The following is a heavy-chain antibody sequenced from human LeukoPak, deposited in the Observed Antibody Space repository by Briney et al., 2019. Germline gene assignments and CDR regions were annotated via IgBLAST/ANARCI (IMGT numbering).Heavy chain of an antibody. CDR1: GFTFSSYW. V-gene: IGHV3-7*01. CDR2: IKQDGSEK. J-gene: IGHJ3*02. D-gene: IGHD3-9*01. CDR3: ARDQYYDILTGYYRDDAFDI. Sequence: PGGSLRLFCAASGFTFSSYWMSWVRQAPGKGLEWVANIKQDGSEKYYVDSVKGRFTISRDNAKNSLYLQMNSLRAEDTAVYYCARDQYYDILTGYYRDDAFDIWGQGTMVTVSS.